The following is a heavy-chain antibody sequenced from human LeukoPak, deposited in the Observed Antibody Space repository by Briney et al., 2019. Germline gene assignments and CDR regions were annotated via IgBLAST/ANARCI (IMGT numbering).Heavy chain of an antibody. Sequence: GASVKVSCKVSGYTLTELSMHWVRQAPGKGLEWMGGFDPEDGETIYAQKFQGRVTMTEDTSTDTAYMELSSLRSEDTAVYYCATGVVRGVISLWDAFDIWGQGTMVTVSS. CDR3: ATGVVRGVISLWDAFDI. CDR2: FDPEDGET. CDR1: GYTLTELS. V-gene: IGHV1-24*01. J-gene: IGHJ3*02. D-gene: IGHD3-10*01.